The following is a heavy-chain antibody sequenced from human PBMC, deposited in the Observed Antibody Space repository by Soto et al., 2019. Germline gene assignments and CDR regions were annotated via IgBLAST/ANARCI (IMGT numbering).Heavy chain of an antibody. V-gene: IGHV1-18*01. Sequence: QGQLVQSGAEVKKPGASVKVSCKASGYTFTRYGISWVRQAPGQGLEWMGWISGYNGDTNYAQKFQDRVSMTVDTSSTTAFMELTSLPSDDGALYYCAKNGKPPYYYYGMDVWGQGTTVTVSS. CDR3: AKNGKPPYYYYGMDV. CDR1: GYTFTRYG. D-gene: IGHD1-26*01. J-gene: IGHJ6*02. CDR2: ISGYNGDT.